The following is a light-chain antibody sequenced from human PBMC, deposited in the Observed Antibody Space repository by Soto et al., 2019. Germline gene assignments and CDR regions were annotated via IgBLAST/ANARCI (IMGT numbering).Light chain of an antibody. CDR3: WSYAGRSTRV. V-gene: IGLV2-23*01. CDR1: SSDVGGFDL. CDR2: EAT. J-gene: IGLJ2*01. Sequence: QSALTQPASVSGSPGQSITISCTGTSSDVGGFDLVSWFQQHPGKAPKVMIYEATKRPSGVSNRFSGSKSGNTASLTISGLQAEDEADYYCWSYAGRSTRVFGGGTKLTVL.